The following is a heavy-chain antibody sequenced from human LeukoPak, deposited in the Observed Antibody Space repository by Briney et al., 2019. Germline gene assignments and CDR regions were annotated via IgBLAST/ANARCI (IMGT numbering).Heavy chain of an antibody. D-gene: IGHD3-10*01. J-gene: IGHJ6*02. V-gene: IGHV3-30*04. Sequence: GGSLRLSCAASGFTFSSYAMHWVRQAPGKGLEWVAVISYDGSNKYYADSVKGRFTISRDNSKNTLYLQMNSLRAEDTAVYYCARDHPPPYGSGSPPPDYYYGMDVWGQGTTVTVSS. CDR3: ARDHPPPYGSGSPPPDYYYGMDV. CDR1: GFTFSSYA. CDR2: ISYDGSNK.